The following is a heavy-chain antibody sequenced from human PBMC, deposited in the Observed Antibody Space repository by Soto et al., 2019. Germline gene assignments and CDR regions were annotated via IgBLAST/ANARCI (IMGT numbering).Heavy chain of an antibody. V-gene: IGHV1-46*01. Sequence: QVQLVQSGAEVKKPGASVRVSCKASGYNFTSYYMHWVRQAPGQGLEWMGIVNPNGGGTSYAQKFQGRVTMTRDTSTSTVYRELTGLRSEDTAVYYCTRGGEWLQLDYWGQGTLVTVSS. CDR1: GYNFTSYY. J-gene: IGHJ4*02. CDR3: TRGGEWLQLDY. D-gene: IGHD5-12*01. CDR2: VNPNGGGT.